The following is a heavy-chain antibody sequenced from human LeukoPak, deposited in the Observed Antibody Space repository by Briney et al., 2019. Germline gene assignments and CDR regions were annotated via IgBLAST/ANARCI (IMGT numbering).Heavy chain of an antibody. CDR2: ISYDGSNK. CDR3: AKERVTGYSTTWYLRGFDY. J-gene: IGHJ4*02. Sequence: GGPLRLSCAASGFTFSSYGMHWVRQAPGKGLEWVALISYDGSNKYYADSVKGRFTISRDNSKNTLYLQMNSLRAEDTAVYYCAKERVTGYSTTWYLRGFDYWGQGTLVTVSS. CDR1: GFTFSSYG. D-gene: IGHD6-13*01. V-gene: IGHV3-30*18.